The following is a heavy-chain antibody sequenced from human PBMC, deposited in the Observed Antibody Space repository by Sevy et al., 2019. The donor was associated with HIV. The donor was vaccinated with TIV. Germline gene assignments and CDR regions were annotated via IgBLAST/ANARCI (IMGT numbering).Heavy chain of an antibody. Sequence: ASVKVSCKASGYTFTSYGISWVRQAPGQGLEWMGWISAYNGNTNCAQKLQGRVTMTTDTSTSTAYMELRSLRSDDTAVYYCARAGEGYCSGGSCDRWFDPWGQGTLVTVSS. CDR1: GYTFTSYG. J-gene: IGHJ5*02. CDR2: ISAYNGNT. V-gene: IGHV1-18*01. D-gene: IGHD2-15*01. CDR3: ARAGEGYCSGGSCDRWFDP.